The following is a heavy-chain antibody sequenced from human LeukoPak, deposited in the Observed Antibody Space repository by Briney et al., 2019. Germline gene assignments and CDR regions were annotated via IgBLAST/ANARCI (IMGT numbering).Heavy chain of an antibody. CDR3: TTDLRHGVVERPTNC. V-gene: IGHV3-15*01. D-gene: IGHD3-3*01. Sequence: GGSLRLSCAASGFTYSNAWMSWVRQAPGKGLDWVGRIKSKTDGGTTDYAAPVKGRFTISRDDSKNTLYLQMNSLKTEYTAVYYCTTDLRHGVVERPTNCWGQGTLVTVSS. J-gene: IGHJ4*02. CDR1: GFTYSNAW. CDR2: IKSKTDGGTT.